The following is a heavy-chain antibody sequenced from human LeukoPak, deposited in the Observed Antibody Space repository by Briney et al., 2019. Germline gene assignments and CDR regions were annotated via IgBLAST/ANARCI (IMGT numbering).Heavy chain of an antibody. CDR1: GGSISSYY. CDR2: IYYSGST. Sequence: PSETLSLTCTVSGGSISSYYWSWIRQPPGKGLEWIGYIYYSGSTNYNPSLKSRVTISVDTSKNQFSLKLSSVTAADTAVYYCARVGYSSGWDFDYWGQGTLVTVPS. CDR3: ARVGYSSGWDFDY. V-gene: IGHV4-59*01. J-gene: IGHJ4*02. D-gene: IGHD6-19*01.